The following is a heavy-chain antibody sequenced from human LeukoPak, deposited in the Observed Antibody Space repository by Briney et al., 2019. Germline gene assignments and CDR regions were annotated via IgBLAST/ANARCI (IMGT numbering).Heavy chain of an antibody. J-gene: IGHJ5*02. CDR3: ARQVVPAASAFDP. V-gene: IGHV5-51*01. D-gene: IGHD2-2*01. CDR1: GYSFTSYW. CDR2: IYPGDSDT. Sequence: GESLKISCKGSGYSFTSYWIGWVRPMPGKGLEWMGIIYPGDSDTRYSPSFQGQVTISADKSISTAYLQWSSLKASDTAMYYCARQVVPAASAFDPWGQGTLVTVSS.